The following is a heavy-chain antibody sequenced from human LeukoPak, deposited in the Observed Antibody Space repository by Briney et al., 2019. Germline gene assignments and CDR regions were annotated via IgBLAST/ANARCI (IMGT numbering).Heavy chain of an antibody. CDR3: ARDRGRKYDSSGYPFDY. V-gene: IGHV1-69*04. Sequence: GASVKVSCKASGGTFSSYAISWVRQAPGQGLEWMGRIIPILGIANYAQKFQGRVTITADKSTSTAYMELSSLRSEDTAVYYCARDRGRKYDSSGYPFDYWGQGTLVTVSS. D-gene: IGHD3-22*01. CDR2: IIPILGIA. J-gene: IGHJ4*02. CDR1: GGTFSSYA.